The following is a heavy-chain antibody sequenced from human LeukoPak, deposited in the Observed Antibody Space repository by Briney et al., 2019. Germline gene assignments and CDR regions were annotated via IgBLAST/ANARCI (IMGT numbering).Heavy chain of an antibody. V-gene: IGHV4-59*08. Sequence: SETLSLTCTVSGGPISRYYWTWIRQAPGKGLEWIGYVYYSVSSNYNPSLKSRVSISQDTSKNQVSLKLSSVTAADTAVYYCARQESGPYHYMDVWGKGTTVTVSS. CDR3: ARQESGPYHYMDV. J-gene: IGHJ6*03. CDR2: VYYSVSS. D-gene: IGHD3-3*01. CDR1: GGPISRYY.